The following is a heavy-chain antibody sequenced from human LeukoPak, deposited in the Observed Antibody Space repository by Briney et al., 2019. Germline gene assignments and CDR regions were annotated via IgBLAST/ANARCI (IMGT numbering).Heavy chain of an antibody. CDR3: ARVPKTYYYDSSGYQSDY. J-gene: IGHJ4*02. V-gene: IGHV4-34*01. D-gene: IGHD3-22*01. Sequence: SETLSLTCAGYGGSFSGYYWSWIRQPPGKWLEWIGEINHSGSTNYNPSLKSRVTISVDTSKNQFSLKLSSVTAADTAVYYCARVPKTYYYDSSGYQSDYWGQGILVTVSS. CDR1: GGSFSGYY. CDR2: INHSGST.